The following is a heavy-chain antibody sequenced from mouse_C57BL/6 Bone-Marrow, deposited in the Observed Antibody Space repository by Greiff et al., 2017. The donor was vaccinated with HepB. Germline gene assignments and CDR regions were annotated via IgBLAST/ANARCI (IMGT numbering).Heavy chain of an antibody. CDR2: IRNKANGYTT. J-gene: IGHJ3*01. Sequence: DVMLVESGGGLVQPGGSLSLSCAASGFTFTDYYMSWVRQPPGKALEWLGFIRNKANGYTTEYSASVKGRFTIYRDNSKRILYLQMNALRDENSATKYDARYGSNSLRDKVIWFADWGQGTLVTVSA. CDR1: GFTFTDYY. CDR3: ARYGSNSLRDKVIWFAD. V-gene: IGHV7-3*01. D-gene: IGHD2-1*01.